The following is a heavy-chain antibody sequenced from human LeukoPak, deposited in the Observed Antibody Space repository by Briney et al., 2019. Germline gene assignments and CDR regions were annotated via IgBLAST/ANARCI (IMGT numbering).Heavy chain of an antibody. D-gene: IGHD3-10*01. Sequence: GGSLRLSCAASGFTFSNYGMHWVRQAPGKGLEWVAFIRYDGSDKYYADSVKGRLTISRDNSKKTLYLQMNSLRAEDTAVYYCAKEFAGSHYYYYYMDVWGKGTTVTVSS. CDR3: AKEFAGSHYYYYYMDV. V-gene: IGHV3-30*02. CDR1: GFTFSNYG. J-gene: IGHJ6*03. CDR2: IRYDGSDK.